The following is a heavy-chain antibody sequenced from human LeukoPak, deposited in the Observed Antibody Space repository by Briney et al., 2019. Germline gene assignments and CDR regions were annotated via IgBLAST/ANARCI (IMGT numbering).Heavy chain of an antibody. CDR3: ATEGEYYDILTGYNYWYFDL. Sequence: ASVKVSCKVSGYTLTELSMHWVRQAPGKGLEGMGGFDPEDGETIYAQKFQGRVNMTEDTSTDTAYMELSSLRSEDTAVYYCATEGEYYDILTGYNYWYFDLWGRGTLVTVSS. V-gene: IGHV1-24*01. D-gene: IGHD3-9*01. J-gene: IGHJ2*01. CDR2: FDPEDGET. CDR1: GYTLTELS.